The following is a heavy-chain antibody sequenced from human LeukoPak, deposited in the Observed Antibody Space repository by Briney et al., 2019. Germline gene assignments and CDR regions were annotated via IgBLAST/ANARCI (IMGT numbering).Heavy chain of an antibody. CDR1: GFTFSSYA. CDR2: ISGSGGST. D-gene: IGHD5-18*01. J-gene: IGHJ4*02. CDR3: SAGGRGYSYGPPG. V-gene: IGHV3-23*01. Sequence: SGGSLRLSCAASGFTFSSYAMSWVRQAPGKGLEWVSAISGSGGSTYYADSVKGRFTISRDNSKNTLYLQMNSLRAEDTAVYYCSAGGRGYSYGPPGRGQGTLVTVSS.